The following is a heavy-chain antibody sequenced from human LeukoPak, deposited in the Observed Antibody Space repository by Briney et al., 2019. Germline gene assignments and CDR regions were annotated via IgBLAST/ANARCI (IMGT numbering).Heavy chain of an antibody. Sequence: AASVKVSCKASGFTRIGHYMHWVRQAPGQGLEWMGWINRDTGGTKYAQNFQGRITMTRDTSISTFYMELSSLRSDDTAVYFCARDWDCTRPDCPFEHWGQGTLVTVSS. CDR2: INRDTGGT. CDR3: ARDWDCTRPDCPFEH. V-gene: IGHV1-2*02. CDR1: GFTRIGHY. D-gene: IGHD2-8*01. J-gene: IGHJ4*02.